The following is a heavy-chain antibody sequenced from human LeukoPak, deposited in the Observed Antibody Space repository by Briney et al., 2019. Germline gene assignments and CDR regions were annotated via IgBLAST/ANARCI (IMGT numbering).Heavy chain of an antibody. CDR1: GFTFSDYY. CDR3: ARGPRVQLWFTTGDKLDG. J-gene: IGHJ6*01. D-gene: IGHD5-18*01. V-gene: IGHV3-11*01. Sequence: PGGSLRLSCAASGFTFSDYYMSWIRQAPGKGLEWVSYISRSGSTIYYADSVKGRFTISRDNAKNSLYLQMNSLRAEDTAVYCCARGPRVQLWFTTGDKLDGWGKGTTVTVSS. CDR2: ISRSGSTI.